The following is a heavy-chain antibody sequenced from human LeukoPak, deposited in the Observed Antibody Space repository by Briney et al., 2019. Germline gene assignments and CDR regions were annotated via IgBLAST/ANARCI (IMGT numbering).Heavy chain of an antibody. J-gene: IGHJ4*02. CDR1: GYNFTPYW. V-gene: IGHV5-51*01. D-gene: IGHD2-15*01. Sequence: GESLKISCQSSGYNFTPYWIVWVRQMPGKGLEWIGITFAGYSYTIYSPSFQGQVTISVDKSISTAYLQWSSLKASDTGIYYCVRLWDSCFDYWGQGTLVTVSS. CDR3: VRLWDSCFDY. CDR2: TFAGYSYT.